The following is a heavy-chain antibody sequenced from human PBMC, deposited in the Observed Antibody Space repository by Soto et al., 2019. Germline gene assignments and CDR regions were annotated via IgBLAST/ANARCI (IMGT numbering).Heavy chain of an antibody. CDR1: GFTFSSYS. Sequence: EVQLVESGGGLVKPGGSLRLSCAASGFTFSSYSMNWVRQAPGKGLEWVSSISSSSSYIYYADSVKGRFTISRDNAKNSLYLQMNSLRAEDTAVYYCARDSGSSLDVWSGYTYYFDYGGQGTLVTVSS. V-gene: IGHV3-21*01. CDR2: ISSSSSYI. J-gene: IGHJ4*02. CDR3: ARDSGSSLDVWSGYTYYFDY. D-gene: IGHD3-3*01.